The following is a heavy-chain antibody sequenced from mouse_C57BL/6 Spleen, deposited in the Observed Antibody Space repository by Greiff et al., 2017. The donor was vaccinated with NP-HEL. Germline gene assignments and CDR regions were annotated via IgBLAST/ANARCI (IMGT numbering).Heavy chain of an antibody. CDR1: GYTFTSYW. CDR2: IDPSDSET. Sequence: VQLQQPGAELVRPGSSVKLSCKASGYTFTSYWMHWVKQRPIQGLEWIGNIDPSDSETHYNQKFKDKATLTVDKSSSTAYMQLSSLTSEDSAVDYCARTLLRYPCYFDYWGQGTTLTVSS. J-gene: IGHJ2*01. D-gene: IGHD1-1*01. CDR3: ARTLLRYPCYFDY. V-gene: IGHV1-52*01.